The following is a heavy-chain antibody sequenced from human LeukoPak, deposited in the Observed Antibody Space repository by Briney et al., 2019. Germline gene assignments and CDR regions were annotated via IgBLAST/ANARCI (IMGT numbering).Heavy chain of an antibody. CDR3: ARNYGSGSYSHYYYMDV. D-gene: IGHD3-10*01. V-gene: IGHV4-39*07. CDR1: GDSISSSNCY. Sequence: SETLSLTCTVSGDSISSSNCYWGWIRQPPGKGLEWIGTIYYSGSTYYNPSLKSRVTISVDTSKNQFSLKLSSVTAADTAVYYCARNYGSGSYSHYYYMDVWGKGTTVTVSS. CDR2: IYYSGST. J-gene: IGHJ6*03.